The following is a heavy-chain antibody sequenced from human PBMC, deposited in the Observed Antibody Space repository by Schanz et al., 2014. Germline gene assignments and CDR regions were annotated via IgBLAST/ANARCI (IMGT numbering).Heavy chain of an antibody. CDR3: VRRITGTHHNPYYHGMDV. Sequence: EVQLVESGGGLVKPGGSLRLSCAASGFTFSSYAMSWVRQAPGKGLEWVSAISGSGETTYYADSVKGRFTISRDNSKNALYLQMNSLRAEDTAVYYCVRRITGTHHNPYYHGMDVWGQGTTVTVSS. CDR1: GFTFSSYA. V-gene: IGHV3-23*04. J-gene: IGHJ6*02. CDR2: ISGSGETT. D-gene: IGHD1-20*01.